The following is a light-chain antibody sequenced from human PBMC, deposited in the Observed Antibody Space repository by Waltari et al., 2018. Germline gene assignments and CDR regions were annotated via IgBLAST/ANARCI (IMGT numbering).Light chain of an antibody. CDR1: QSVSSSY. J-gene: IGKJ1*01. Sequence: EIVLTQSPGTLSLSPGERATLSCRASQSVSSSYLAWYQQKPGQAPRLLLYGASSRATGIPERLSGSGSGTDFTLTISRLEPEDFAVDYCQQYGSSPWTFGQGTKVEIK. CDR2: GAS. V-gene: IGKV3-20*01. CDR3: QQYGSSPWT.